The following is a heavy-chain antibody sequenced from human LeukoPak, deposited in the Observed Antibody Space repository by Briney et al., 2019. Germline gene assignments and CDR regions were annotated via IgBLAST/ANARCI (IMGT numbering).Heavy chain of an antibody. V-gene: IGHV4-39*01. Sequence: SETLSLTCTVSGGSISSSSAYWGWIRQPPGKGLEWIGSIYYSKNTYYNPSLKGRVTISADTSKDQFSLTLGSVSATDTAVYYCVSPRGFSYGYFDYWGQGTLVTVSS. CDR3: VSPRGFSYGYFDY. CDR1: GGSISSSSAY. CDR2: IYYSKNT. J-gene: IGHJ4*02. D-gene: IGHD5-18*01.